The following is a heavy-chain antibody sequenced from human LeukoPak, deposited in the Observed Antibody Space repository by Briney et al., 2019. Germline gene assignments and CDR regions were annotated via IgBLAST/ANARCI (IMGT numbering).Heavy chain of an antibody. CDR3: ASQTTRAAMINY. J-gene: IGHJ4*02. CDR2: INPNSGGT. D-gene: IGHD2-2*01. CDR1: GYTFTGYY. V-gene: IGHV1-2*06. Sequence: ASVKVSCKASGYTFTGYYMHWVRQAPGRGLEWMGRINPNSGGTNYAQKFQGRVTMTRDTSISTAYMELSRLRSDDTAVYYCASQTTRAAMINYWGQGTLVTVSS.